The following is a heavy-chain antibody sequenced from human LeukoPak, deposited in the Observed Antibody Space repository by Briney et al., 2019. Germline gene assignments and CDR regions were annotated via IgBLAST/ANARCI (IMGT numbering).Heavy chain of an antibody. CDR3: ARDRLYSSSSLGYYYYYMDV. CDR2: IIPIFGTA. J-gene: IGHJ6*03. Sequence: ASVKVSCKASGGTFSSYAISWVRQAPGQGLEWMGGIIPIFGTANYAQKFQGRVTITTDESTSTAYMELSSLRSEDTAVYYCARDRLYSSSSLGYYYYYMDVWGKGTTVTVSS. D-gene: IGHD6-6*01. CDR1: GGTFSSYA. V-gene: IGHV1-69*05.